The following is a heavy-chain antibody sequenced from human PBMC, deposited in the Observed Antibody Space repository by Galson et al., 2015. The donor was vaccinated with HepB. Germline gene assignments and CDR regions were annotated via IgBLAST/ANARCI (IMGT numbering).Heavy chain of an antibody. CDR1: GYTFTSYG. D-gene: IGHD3-10*01. V-gene: IGHV1-18*04. Sequence: SVKVSCKASGYTFTSYGISWVRQAPGQGLEWMGWISAYNGNINYAQKFQGRATMTTDTSTSTAYMELRSLRSDDTAVYYCAREGARRITIVRGVIPFGMDVWGQGTTVTVSS. CDR2: ISAYNGNI. CDR3: AREGARRITIVRGVIPFGMDV. J-gene: IGHJ6*02.